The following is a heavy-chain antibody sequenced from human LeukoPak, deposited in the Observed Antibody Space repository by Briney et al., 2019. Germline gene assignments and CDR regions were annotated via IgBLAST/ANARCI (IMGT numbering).Heavy chain of an antibody. J-gene: IGHJ5*02. V-gene: IGHV4-39*01. CDR1: GGSISSRSYY. Sequence: SETLSLTCTVSGGSISSRSYYWGWIRQPPGKGLEWIGSIYYSGSTYYNPSLKSRVTISVDTSKNQFSLKLSSVTAADTAVYYCARHSLWSGYYLNWFDPWGQGTLVTVSS. CDR3: ARHSLWSGYYLNWFDP. D-gene: IGHD3-3*01. CDR2: IYYSGST.